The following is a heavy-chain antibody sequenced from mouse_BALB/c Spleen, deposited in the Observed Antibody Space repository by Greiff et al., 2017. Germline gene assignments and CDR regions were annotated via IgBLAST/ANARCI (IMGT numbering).Heavy chain of an antibody. V-gene: IGHV3-2*02. CDR3: ARSATGTGYFDY. Sequence: EVKLMESGPGLVKPSQSLSLTCTVTGYSITSDYAWNWIRQFPGNKLEWMGYISYSGSTSYNPSLKSRISITRDTSKNQFFLQLNSVTTEDTATYYCARSATGTGYFDYWGQGTTLTVSS. CDR2: ISYSGST. D-gene: IGHD4-1*02. CDR1: GYSITSDYA. J-gene: IGHJ2*01.